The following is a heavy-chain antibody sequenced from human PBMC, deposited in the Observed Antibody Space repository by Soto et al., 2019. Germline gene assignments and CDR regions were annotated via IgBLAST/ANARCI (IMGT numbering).Heavy chain of an antibody. CDR3: ARGAVVNFDS. CDR2: IYHSGST. Sequence: QLQLQESGSGLVKPSQTLSLTCAVSGGSISSGGSSWTWIRQPPGKGLEWIGYIYHSGSTYYNPSLTSRVTISVDRSKNQFSLKLTSGTAADTAVYYCARGAVVNFDSWGQGTLVTVSS. V-gene: IGHV4-30-2*01. CDR1: GGSISSGGSS. D-gene: IGHD3-22*01. J-gene: IGHJ4*02.